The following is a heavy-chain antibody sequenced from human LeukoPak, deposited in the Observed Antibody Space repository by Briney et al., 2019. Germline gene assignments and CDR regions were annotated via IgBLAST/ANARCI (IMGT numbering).Heavy chain of an antibody. Sequence: GGSLRLSCAASGFTFDDYAMHWVRQAPGKGLEWVSLISWDGGSTYYADSVKGRFTISRDNSKNSLYLQMNSLRAEDTALYYCAKDHEGDYYYYMDVWGKGTTVTVSS. CDR2: ISWDGGST. V-gene: IGHV3-43D*03. CDR1: GFTFDDYA. CDR3: AKDHEGDYYYYMDV. J-gene: IGHJ6*03.